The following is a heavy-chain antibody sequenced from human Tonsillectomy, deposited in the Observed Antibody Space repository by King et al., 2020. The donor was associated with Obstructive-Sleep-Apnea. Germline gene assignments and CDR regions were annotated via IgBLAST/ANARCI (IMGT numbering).Heavy chain of an antibody. CDR2: IDHSGST. Sequence: VQLQESGPGLMKPSETLSLICTVSGGSIGGYYWSWIRQPPGRGLEWIGYIDHSGSTTYNPPLKSRVTISIDTSKNQFSLRLSSLTPADTAVYYCAREGLGSGRGGAFDVWGQGTMVTVSS. J-gene: IGHJ3*01. CDR1: GGSIGGYY. V-gene: IGHV4-59*01. D-gene: IGHD3-10*01. CDR3: AREGLGSGRGGAFDV.